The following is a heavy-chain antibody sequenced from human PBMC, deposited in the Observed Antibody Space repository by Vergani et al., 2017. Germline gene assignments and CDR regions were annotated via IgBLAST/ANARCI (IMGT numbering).Heavy chain of an antibody. V-gene: IGHV1-46*01. Sequence: QVQLVQSGAEVKKPGASVKVSCKASGYTFTSYYMHWVRQAPGQGLEWMGIINPSGGSTSYAQKFQGRVTMTRDTSTSTVYMELSSLRSEDTAVYYCARMYYYDSSGYSEGEDCWGQGTLVTVSS. CDR2: INPSGGST. D-gene: IGHD3-22*01. J-gene: IGHJ4*02. CDR1: GYTFTSYY. CDR3: ARMYYYDSSGYSEGEDC.